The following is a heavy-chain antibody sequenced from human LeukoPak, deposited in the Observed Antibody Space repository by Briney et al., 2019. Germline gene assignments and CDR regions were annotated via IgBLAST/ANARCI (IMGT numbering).Heavy chain of an antibody. J-gene: IGHJ6*02. D-gene: IGHD6-6*01. CDR2: IYTSGST. CDR1: GGSISSGGYY. V-gene: IGHV4-61*02. CDR3: ARGSIAARAQGDYYYYYYGMDV. Sequence: PSETLSLTCTVSGGSISSGGYYWSWIRQHPGKGLEWIGRIYTSGSTNYNPSLKSRVTMSVDTSKNQFSLKLSSVTAADTAVYYCARGSIAARAQGDYYYYYYGMDVWGQGTTVTVSS.